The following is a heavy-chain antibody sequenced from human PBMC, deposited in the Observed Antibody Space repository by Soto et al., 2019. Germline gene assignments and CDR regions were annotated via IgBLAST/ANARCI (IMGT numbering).Heavy chain of an antibody. CDR3: AISAASSRNYYYYGMDV. V-gene: IGHV3-23*01. CDR2: ISGSGGST. Sequence: GGSLRLSCAASGFTFSSYGMSWVRQAPGKGLEWVSAISGSGGSTYYADSVKGRCTISRDNSKNTLYLQMNSLRAEDSSVYYCAISAASSRNYYYYGMDVWGKGTTVTVSS. D-gene: IGHD5-18*01. CDR1: GFTFSSYG. J-gene: IGHJ6*04.